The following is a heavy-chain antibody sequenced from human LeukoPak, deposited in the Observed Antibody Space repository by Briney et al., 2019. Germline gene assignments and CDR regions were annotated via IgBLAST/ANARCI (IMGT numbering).Heavy chain of an antibody. Sequence: PGGSLRLSCAASRFTFSSYGMHWVRQAPGKGLEWVAVIWYDGSNKYYVDSVQGRFTISRDNSKNTLYLQMSSLRAEDTAVYYCARGPIDYYESSATIHYWGQGTLVTVSS. CDR3: ARGPIDYYESSATIHY. D-gene: IGHD3-22*01. CDR1: RFTFSSYG. CDR2: IWYDGSNK. J-gene: IGHJ4*02. V-gene: IGHV3-33*08.